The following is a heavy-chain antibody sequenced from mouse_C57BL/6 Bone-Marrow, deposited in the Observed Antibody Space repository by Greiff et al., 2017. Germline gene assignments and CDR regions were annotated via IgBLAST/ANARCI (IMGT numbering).Heavy chain of an antibody. V-gene: IGHV1-50*01. Sequence: QVQLQQSGPELVKPGASVKLSCKASGYTFTGYCMQWVKQRPGQGLEWIGEIDPSTSCTTYNQKFKGKATLTVDTSSSTAYMQLSSLTSEDSAVYYCARLGPYDGFAYWGQGTLVTVSA. CDR2: IDPSTSCT. CDR3: ARLGPYDGFAY. CDR1: GYTFTGYC. J-gene: IGHJ3*01. D-gene: IGHD2-12*01.